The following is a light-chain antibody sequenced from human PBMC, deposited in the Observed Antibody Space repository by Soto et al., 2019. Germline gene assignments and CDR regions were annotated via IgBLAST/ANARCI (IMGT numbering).Light chain of an antibody. CDR2: DVS. CDR1: SSDIGAYNY. CDR3: RSYAGSPSPYV. J-gene: IGLJ1*01. Sequence: QSALTQPASVSGSPGQSITISCTGSSSDIGAYNYVSWYQQHHPGEAPKVIIYDVSQRPAGASNRFSGSKSGNTASLTISGLQAEDEADYFCRSYAGSPSPYVFGIGTKVSVL. V-gene: IGLV2-14*03.